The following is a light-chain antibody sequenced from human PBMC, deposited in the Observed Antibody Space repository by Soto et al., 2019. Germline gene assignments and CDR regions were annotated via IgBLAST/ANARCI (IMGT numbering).Light chain of an antibody. CDR2: DVH. Sequence: QSVLTQPPSVSGSPGQSVTISCIGSSSDVGTYDRVSWYQAPPGTAPKLIIYDVHYRPSGVPDRFSGSKSGNTASLTISGLQAEDEADYYCSSYAASTTLLFGGGTELTVL. V-gene: IGLV2-18*02. J-gene: IGLJ2*01. CDR3: SSYAASTTLL. CDR1: SSDVGTYDR.